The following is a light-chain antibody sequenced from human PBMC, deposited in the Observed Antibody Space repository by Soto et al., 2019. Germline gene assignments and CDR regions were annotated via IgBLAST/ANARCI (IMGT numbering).Light chain of an antibody. Sequence: QAVVPQEPSLTVSPGGTVTLTCGSSTGAVTNGHYPYWFQQKPGQAPRTLIYDTTNRHSWTPARFSGSLLGGKAALTLSGAQPEDEAEYYCLLSYNGPYVFGTGTKVTVL. J-gene: IGLJ1*01. CDR2: DTT. CDR3: LLSYNGPYV. V-gene: IGLV7-46*01. CDR1: TGAVTNGHY.